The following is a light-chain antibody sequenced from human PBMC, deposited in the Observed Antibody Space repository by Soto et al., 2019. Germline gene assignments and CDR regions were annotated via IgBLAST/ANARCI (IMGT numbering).Light chain of an antibody. V-gene: IGLV2-14*03. CDR1: SGYVGASNF. CDR3: ASHPTTNTHVV. CDR2: DVS. Sequence: QSALTQPASVSGSPGQSITISCTGTSGYVGASNFVSWYQHHPGKAPKLIIYDVSNRPSGTSYRFSASRSGNTASLTISGLQAEDEAYYYFASHPTTNTHVVFGGGTKLTVL. J-gene: IGLJ2*01.